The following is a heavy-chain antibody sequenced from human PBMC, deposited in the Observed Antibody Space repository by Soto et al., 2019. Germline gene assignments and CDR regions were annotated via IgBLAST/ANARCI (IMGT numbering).Heavy chain of an antibody. CDR1: GFTFSSYW. CDR3: AKSDSSGFLPRDY. CDR2: INSDGGST. J-gene: IGHJ4*02. Sequence: GGSLRLSCAASGFTFSSYWMHWFRQAPGKGLVWVSRINSDGGSTSYADSVKGRFTISRDNAKNTLYLQMNSLRAEDTAVYYCAKSDSSGFLPRDYWGQGTLVTVSS. D-gene: IGHD6-19*01. V-gene: IGHV3-74*01.